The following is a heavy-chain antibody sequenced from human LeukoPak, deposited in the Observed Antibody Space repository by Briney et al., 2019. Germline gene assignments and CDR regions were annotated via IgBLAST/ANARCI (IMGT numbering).Heavy chain of an antibody. V-gene: IGHV3-23*01. CDR1: GFTFTNYA. CDR2: ISTFGGGT. J-gene: IGHJ3*02. D-gene: IGHD3-22*01. Sequence: GGSLRLSCAASGFTFTNYAMGWVRQSPGKGLEWVSAISTFGGGTYYADSVKGRFTISRDNSKNTLYLQMNSLRAEDTAVYFCAKDPSSMIQAFDIWGQGTMVTVSS. CDR3: AKDPSSMIQAFDI.